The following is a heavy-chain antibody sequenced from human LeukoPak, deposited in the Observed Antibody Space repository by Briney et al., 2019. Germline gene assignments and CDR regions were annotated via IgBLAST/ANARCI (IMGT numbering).Heavy chain of an antibody. D-gene: IGHD2-21*02. Sequence: SQTLSLTCTVSGGSISSGGYYWSWIRQHPGKGLEWIGYIYYSGSTYYNPSLKSRVTISVDTSKNQFSLKLSSVTAADTAVYYCARVSGDYSPHYFDYWGQGTLVTVSS. V-gene: IGHV4-31*03. CDR1: GGSISSGGYY. J-gene: IGHJ4*02. CDR3: ARVSGDYSPHYFDY. CDR2: IYYSGST.